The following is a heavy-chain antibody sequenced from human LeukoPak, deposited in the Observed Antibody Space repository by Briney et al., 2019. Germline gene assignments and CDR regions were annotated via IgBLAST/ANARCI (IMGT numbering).Heavy chain of an antibody. CDR1: GFTFSSYE. J-gene: IGHJ4*02. V-gene: IGHV3-48*03. Sequence: GGSLRLSCAASGFTFSSYEMKWVRQAPGKGLEWVSYISSSGSAIYYADSVKGRFTISRDNAKNSLYLQMNSLRAEDTAVYYCARDLASPRYYFDYWGQGTLVTVSS. D-gene: IGHD3-16*01. CDR2: ISSSGSAI. CDR3: ARDLASPRYYFDY.